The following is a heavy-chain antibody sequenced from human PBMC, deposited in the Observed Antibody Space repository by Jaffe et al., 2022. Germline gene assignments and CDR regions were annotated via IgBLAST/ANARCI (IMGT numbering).Heavy chain of an antibody. J-gene: IGHJ5*02. D-gene: IGHD2-2*01. CDR1: GGTFSSYA. CDR2: IIPIFGTA. CDR3: ARDGDCSSTSCYVAGFDP. V-gene: IGHV1-69*01. Sequence: QVQLVQSGAEVKKPGSSVKVSCKASGGTFSSYAISWVRQAPGQGLEWMGGIIPIFGTANYAQKFQGRVTITADESTSTAYMELSSLRSEDTAVYYCARDGDCSSTSCYVAGFDPWGQGTLVTVSS.